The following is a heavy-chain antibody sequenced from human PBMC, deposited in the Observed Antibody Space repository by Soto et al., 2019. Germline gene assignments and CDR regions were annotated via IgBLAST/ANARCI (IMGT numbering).Heavy chain of an antibody. CDR2: ISYDGSNK. CDR1: GFTFSSYG. J-gene: IGHJ5*01. Sequence: GGSLRLSCAASGFTFSSYGMHWVRQAPGKGLEWVAVISYDGSNKYYADSVKGRFTISRDNFKSSLYLQMSNLRAEDTAIYYCAKGKISTTTYTSFDSWGQGTLVTVSS. CDR3: AKGKISTTTYTSFDS. D-gene: IGHD1-26*01. V-gene: IGHV3-30*18.